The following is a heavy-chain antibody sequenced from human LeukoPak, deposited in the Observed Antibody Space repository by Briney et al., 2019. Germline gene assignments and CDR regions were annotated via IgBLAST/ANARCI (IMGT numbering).Heavy chain of an antibody. Sequence: PSETLSLTCTVSGGSISSGGYYWSWIRQHPGKGLEWIGYIYYSGSTNYNPSLKSRVTISVDTSKNQFSLKLSSVTAADTAVYYCASTQTHIVGATYQFDYWGQGTLVTVSS. CDR3: ASTQTHIVGATYQFDY. D-gene: IGHD1-26*01. V-gene: IGHV4-61*08. CDR1: GGSISSGGYY. CDR2: IYYSGST. J-gene: IGHJ4*02.